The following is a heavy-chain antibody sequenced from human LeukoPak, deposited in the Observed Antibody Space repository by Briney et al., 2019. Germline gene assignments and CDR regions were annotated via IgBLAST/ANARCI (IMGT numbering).Heavy chain of an antibody. CDR2: INHSGST. V-gene: IGHV4-34*01. D-gene: IGHD5-18*01. J-gene: IGHJ6*03. Sequence: SETLSLTCAVYGGSFSGYYWSWIRQLPGKGLEWIGEINHSGSTNYNPSLKSRVTISVDTSKNQFSLKLSSVTAADTAVYYCARDRIQLWLRSRDYMDVWGKGTTVTVSS. CDR3: ARDRIQLWLRSRDYMDV. CDR1: GGSFSGYY.